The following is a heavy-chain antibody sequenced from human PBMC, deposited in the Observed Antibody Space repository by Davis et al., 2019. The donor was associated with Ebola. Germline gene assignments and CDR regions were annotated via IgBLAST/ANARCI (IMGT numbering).Heavy chain of an antibody. CDR1: GFIFRDYE. V-gene: IGHV3-43*02. Sequence: GESLKISCVASGFIFRDYEMNWVRQAPGKGLEWVSFINGDGGRTDYADSVKGRFTISGDNSKKSLYLQMNSLTTEDTALYYCAKAKFGGSALIDHWGQGTLVTVSS. J-gene: IGHJ5*02. CDR2: INGDGGRT. D-gene: IGHD1-26*01. CDR3: AKAKFGGSALIDH.